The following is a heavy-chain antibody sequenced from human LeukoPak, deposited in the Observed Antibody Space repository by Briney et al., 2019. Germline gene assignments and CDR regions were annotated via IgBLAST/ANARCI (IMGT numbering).Heavy chain of an antibody. Sequence: SETLSLTCTVSGGSISSSSYYWGWIRQPPGKGLEWIGSIYYSGCTYYNPSLKSRVTISVDTSKNQFSLKLSSVTAADTAVYYCARHPIYFDWLLNFGLHRSNWFDPWGQGTLVTVSS. D-gene: IGHD3-9*01. CDR2: IYYSGCT. V-gene: IGHV4-39*01. J-gene: IGHJ5*02. CDR3: ARHPIYFDWLLNFGLHRSNWFDP. CDR1: GGSISSSSYY.